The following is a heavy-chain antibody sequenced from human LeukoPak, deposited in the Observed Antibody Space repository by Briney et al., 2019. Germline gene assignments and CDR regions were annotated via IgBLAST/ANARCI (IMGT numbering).Heavy chain of an antibody. D-gene: IGHD3-10*01. CDR1: GFTFSSYT. CDR2: IRYDGSDK. CDR3: ANLPLVRGVILAVVY. V-gene: IGHV3-30*02. Sequence: GGSLRLSCAGSGFTFSSYTMNWVRQAPGKGLEWVAFIRYDGSDKYYADSVKGRFTISRDNSKNTLYLQMNSLRAEDTAVYYCANLPLVRGVILAVVYWGQGTLVTVSS. J-gene: IGHJ4*02.